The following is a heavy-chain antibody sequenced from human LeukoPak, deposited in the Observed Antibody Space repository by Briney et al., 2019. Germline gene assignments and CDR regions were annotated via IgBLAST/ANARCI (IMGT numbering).Heavy chain of an antibody. CDR1: GGSISSGGYS. CDR3: AREVHDYVWGSQHDALDI. V-gene: IGHV4-30-4*07. D-gene: IGHD3-16*01. J-gene: IGHJ3*02. Sequence: PSETLSLTCAVSGGSISSGGYSWSWIRQPPGKGLEWIGYIYYSGSTYYNPSLKSRVTISVDTSKNQFSLKLSSVTAADTAVCYCAREVHDYVWGSQHDALDIWGQGTMVTVSS. CDR2: IYYSGST.